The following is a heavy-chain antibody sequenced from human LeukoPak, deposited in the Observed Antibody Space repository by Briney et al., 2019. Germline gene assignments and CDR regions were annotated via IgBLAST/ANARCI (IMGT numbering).Heavy chain of an antibody. CDR3: ARGSFRYYYDSSGHWFDP. Sequence: PSETLSLTCTVSGGSISSYYWSWIRQPPGKGLEWIGYIYYSGSTNYNPSLKSRVTISVDTSKNQFSLKLSSVTAADTAVYYCARGSFRYYYDSSGHWFDPWGQGTLVTVSS. V-gene: IGHV4-59*08. CDR2: IYYSGST. D-gene: IGHD3-22*01. J-gene: IGHJ5*02. CDR1: GGSISSYY.